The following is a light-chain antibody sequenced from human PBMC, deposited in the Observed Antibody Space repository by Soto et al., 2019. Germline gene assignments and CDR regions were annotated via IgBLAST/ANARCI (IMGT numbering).Light chain of an antibody. V-gene: IGLV2-14*01. CDR3: NSFRVSHLYV. CDR1: SSDIGGYNA. CDR2: EVT. J-gene: IGLJ1*01. Sequence: QSALPQPASVSGSPGQTITISCTGTSSDIGGYNAVSWYQHHPGKAPKLIIYEVTHRPSGVSDRFSASKSGNTASLTISGLQAEDEADYYCNSFRVSHLYVFGTGTKVTVL.